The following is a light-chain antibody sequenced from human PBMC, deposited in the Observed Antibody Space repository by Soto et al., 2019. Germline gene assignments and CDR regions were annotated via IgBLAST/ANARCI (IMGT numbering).Light chain of an antibody. CDR1: SSDVGNYIF. J-gene: IGLJ1*01. Sequence: QSALTQPASVSGSPGQSITISCTGTSSDVGNYIFVSWYRQHPGKAPKLMIYDINNRPSGVSNRFSCSKSGNTASLTISGLQAEDEADYYCVSYTTSAYYVFGTGTKVTVL. CDR2: DIN. CDR3: VSYTTSAYYV. V-gene: IGLV2-14*01.